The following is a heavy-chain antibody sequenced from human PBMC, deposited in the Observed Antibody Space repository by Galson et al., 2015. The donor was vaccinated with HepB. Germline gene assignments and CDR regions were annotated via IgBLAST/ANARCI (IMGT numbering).Heavy chain of an antibody. CDR3: VKGCEVGCKTIVLDP. CDR1: GFSFSTS. J-gene: IGHJ5*02. D-gene: IGHD3-22*01. V-gene: IGHV3-48*01. Sequence: SLRLSCAASGFSFSTSMNWVRQAPGKGLEWVSYITGDSGNIQYADSVKGRFTISRDNSKNTLYLQLNSLRPDDTAVYYCVKGCEVGCKTIVLDPWGQGTLVTVSS. CDR2: ITGDSGNI.